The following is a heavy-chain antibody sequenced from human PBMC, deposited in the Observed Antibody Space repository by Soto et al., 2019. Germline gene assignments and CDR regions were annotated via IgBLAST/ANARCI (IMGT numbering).Heavy chain of an antibody. Sequence: GGSLRLSCAASGFIFSPYGIHWVRQAPGKGLEWVALIRNDGSDKYYAESVTGRFTISRDNSKNTVYLQMNSLRAEDTALYFCARAPRMACFGICGEVPMVTVSS. CDR1: GFIFSPYG. V-gene: IGHV3-33*01. CDR3: ARAPRMACFGI. CDR2: IRNDGSDK. J-gene: IGHJ3*02.